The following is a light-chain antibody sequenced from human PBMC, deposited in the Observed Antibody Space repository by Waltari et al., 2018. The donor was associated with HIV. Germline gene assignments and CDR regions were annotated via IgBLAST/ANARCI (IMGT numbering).Light chain of an antibody. J-gene: IGLJ2*01. CDR2: YVS. Sequence: QSALTQPPSASGSPGQSVTISCTGTSSDIGAYHYVSWFQQHPGQAPKLISLYVSTLPSGVPVRFSGSNSGNPASLTVSGLQAEDEADYYCASHAGSKDGFGGGTKLTVL. CDR1: SSDIGAYHY. CDR3: ASHAGSKDG. V-gene: IGLV2-8*01.